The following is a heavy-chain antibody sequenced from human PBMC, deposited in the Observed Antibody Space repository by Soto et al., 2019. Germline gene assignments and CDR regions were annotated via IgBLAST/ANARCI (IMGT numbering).Heavy chain of an antibody. CDR1: PGSISSSY. D-gene: IGHD6-6*01. Sequence: QEPLQESGPGLVKPSETLTLSCTVSPGSISSSYWSWIRQPPGKGLEWIGHVAYSGTTKYNPSLKGRGSISVSSSKRQFSLRLSSVTAADTAVYYCAREAQDYYFDYWGQGILVTVSS. V-gene: IGHV4-59*01. J-gene: IGHJ4*02. CDR2: VAYSGTT. CDR3: AREAQDYYFDY.